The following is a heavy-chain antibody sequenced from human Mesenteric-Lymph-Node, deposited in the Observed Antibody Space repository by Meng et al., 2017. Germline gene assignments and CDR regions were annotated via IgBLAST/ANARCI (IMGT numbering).Heavy chain of an antibody. CDR1: GFTFSSYG. J-gene: IGHJ4*02. Sequence: QVQLVESGGSVVQPGRSLRLSCAASGFTFSSYGMHWVRQAPGKGLEWVAVIWYDGSNKYYADSVKGRFTISRDNSKNTLYLQMNSLRTEDTAVYYCARDLTGGYSFDYWGQGTLVTVSS. CDR3: ARDLTGGYSFDY. D-gene: IGHD5-18*01. V-gene: IGHV3-33*01. CDR2: IWYDGSNK.